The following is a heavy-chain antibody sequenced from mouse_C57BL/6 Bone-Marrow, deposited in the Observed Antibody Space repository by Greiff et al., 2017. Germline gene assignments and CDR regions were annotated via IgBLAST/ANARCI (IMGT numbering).Heavy chain of an antibody. D-gene: IGHD3-2*02. J-gene: IGHJ4*01. V-gene: IGHV1-82*01. CDR1: GYPFSSSW. Sequence: QVQLQQSGPELVKPGASVKISCKASGYPFSSSWMNWVKQRPGKGLEWIGRIYPGDGDTNYNGKFKGKATLTADKSSSTAYMQLSSLTSEDSAVYFCARGGYYYAMDYWGQGTSVTVSS. CDR2: IYPGDGDT. CDR3: ARGGYYYAMDY.